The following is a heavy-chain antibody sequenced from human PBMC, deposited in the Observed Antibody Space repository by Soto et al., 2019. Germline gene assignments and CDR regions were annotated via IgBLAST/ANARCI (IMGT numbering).Heavy chain of an antibody. D-gene: IGHD3-22*01. Sequence: QVQLVQSGAEVKKPGSSVKVSCKASGGTFSSYAISWVRQAPGQGLEWMGGIIPIFGTANYAQKFQGRVTITADKPTSTAYLELSSLRSEDTAVYYCARDRWFDYYDSSGYLFDPWGKGTLVTVSS. J-gene: IGHJ5*02. CDR2: IIPIFGTA. CDR3: ARDRWFDYYDSSGYLFDP. V-gene: IGHV1-69*06. CDR1: GGTFSSYA.